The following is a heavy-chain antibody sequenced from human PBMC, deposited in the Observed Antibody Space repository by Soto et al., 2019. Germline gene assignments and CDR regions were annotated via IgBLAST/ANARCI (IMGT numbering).Heavy chain of an antibody. J-gene: IGHJ6*02. CDR3: TTDGVVVVPAAIVYYYYGMDV. CDR2: IKSKTDGGTT. CDR1: GFTFSNAW. V-gene: IGHV3-15*07. Sequence: GGSLRLSCAASGFTFSNAWMNWVRQAPGKGLEWVGRIKSKTDGGTTDYAAPVKGRFTISRDDSKNTLYLQMNSLKTEDTAVYYCTTDGVVVVPAAIVYYYYGMDVWGQGTTVTVSS. D-gene: IGHD2-2*01.